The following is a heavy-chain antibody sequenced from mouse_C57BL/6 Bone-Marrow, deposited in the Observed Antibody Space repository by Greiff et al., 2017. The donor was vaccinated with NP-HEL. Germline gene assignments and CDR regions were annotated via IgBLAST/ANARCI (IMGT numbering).Heavy chain of an antibody. V-gene: IGHV14-4*01. J-gene: IGHJ3*01. D-gene: IGHD1-1*01. CDR2: IDPENGDT. CDR1: GFNINDDY. Sequence: EVQLQESGAELVRPGASVKLSCTASGFNINDDYMHWVKQRPEQGLEWIGWIDPENGDTEYASKFQGKATITADTSSNTAYLQLSSLTSEDKAVDVYTTASSTVVAGEAYWGQGTLVTVSA. CDR3: TTASSTVVAGEAY.